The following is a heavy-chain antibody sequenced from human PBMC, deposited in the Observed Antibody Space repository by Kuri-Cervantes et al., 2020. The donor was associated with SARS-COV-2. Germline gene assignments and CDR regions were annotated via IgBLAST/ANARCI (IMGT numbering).Heavy chain of an antibody. CDR2: ISWNSGSI. J-gene: IGHJ3*02. Sequence: GGSLRLSCAASGFTFDDYAMHWVRQAPGKGLEWVSGISWNSGSIGYADSVKGRFTISRDNAKNSLYLQMNSLRAEDTAVYYCARCVRTPGYDAFDIWGQGTMVTVSS. CDR3: ARCVRTPGYDAFDI. V-gene: IGHV3-9*01. D-gene: IGHD5-24*01. CDR1: GFTFDDYA.